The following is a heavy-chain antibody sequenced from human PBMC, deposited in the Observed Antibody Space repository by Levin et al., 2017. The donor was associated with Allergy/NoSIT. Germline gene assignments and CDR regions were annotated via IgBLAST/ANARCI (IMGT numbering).Heavy chain of an antibody. D-gene: IGHD6-19*01. V-gene: IGHV3-21*01. CDR2: ISISSEYI. CDR1: GFIFSTFS. J-gene: IGHJ4*02. CDR3: ARDMGGVAVGGGLLFYFDS. Sequence: SGGSLRLSCASSGFIFSTFSLSWFRQAPGKGLEWVSTISISSEYIYYAEAVKGRFTISRDNKNSLYLQMNSLRAEDTAVYYCARDMGGVAVGGGLLFYFDSWGQGTLVTVSS.